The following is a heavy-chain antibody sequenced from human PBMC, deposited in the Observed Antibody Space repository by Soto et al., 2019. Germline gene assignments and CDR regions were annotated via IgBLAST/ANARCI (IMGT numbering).Heavy chain of an antibody. D-gene: IGHD7-27*01. CDR2: INAGHGNT. J-gene: IGHJ6*02. V-gene: IGHV1-3*01. CDR3: ARALRSSGHYYYAMDV. Sequence: GASVKVSCKASGYTFTNYAIHWVRQAPGQGLEWMGWINAGHGNTKYSQKFQDRVTITSDTSASTSYMELSSLRSEDTAIYYCARALRSSGHYYYAMDVWGQGTTVTVSS. CDR1: GYTFTNYA.